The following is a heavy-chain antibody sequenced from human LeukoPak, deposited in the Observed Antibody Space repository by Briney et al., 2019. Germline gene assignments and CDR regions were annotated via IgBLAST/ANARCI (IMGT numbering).Heavy chain of an antibody. CDR1: GYTFTSYY. J-gene: IGHJ5*02. V-gene: IGHV1-2*02. Sequence: GASVKVSCKASGYTFTSYYMHWVRQAPGQGLEWMGWINPNSGGTNYAQKFQGRVTMTRDTSISTAYMELSRLRSDDTAVYYCARDRCGGDCYRSHWFDPWGQGTLVTVSS. CDR3: ARDRCGGDCYRSHWFDP. D-gene: IGHD2-21*01. CDR2: INPNSGGT.